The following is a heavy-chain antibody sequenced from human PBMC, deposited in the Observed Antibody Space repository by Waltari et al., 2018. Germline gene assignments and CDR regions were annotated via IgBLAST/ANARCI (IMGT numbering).Heavy chain of an antibody. CDR2: IYSGGTT. V-gene: IGHV3-53*02. Sequence: EVQLVETGGGCFQPGASLRRSCAAPGPTVGNNYMSWVRQAPGKGLEGVSVIYSGGTTQYADSVKGRFTISRDSSKNTLYLQMNSLRVEDTAVYYCATSPTRSFWGQGTLVAVSS. CDR1: GPTVGNNY. D-gene: IGHD2-15*01. CDR3: ATSPTRSF. J-gene: IGHJ4*02.